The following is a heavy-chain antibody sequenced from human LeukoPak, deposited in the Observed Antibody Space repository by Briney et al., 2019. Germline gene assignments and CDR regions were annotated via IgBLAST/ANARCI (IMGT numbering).Heavy chain of an antibody. CDR3: AREMTSIAARPLSWFDP. CDR2: IYYSGST. V-gene: IGHV4-59*01. Sequence: SETLSLTCTVSGGSLSSYYWSWLRQPPGKGLEWIGYIYYSGSTNYNPSLKSRVTISVDTSKNQFSLKLSSVTAADTAVYCCAREMTSIAARPLSWFDPWGQGTLVTVSS. D-gene: IGHD6-6*01. CDR1: GGSLSSYY. J-gene: IGHJ5*02.